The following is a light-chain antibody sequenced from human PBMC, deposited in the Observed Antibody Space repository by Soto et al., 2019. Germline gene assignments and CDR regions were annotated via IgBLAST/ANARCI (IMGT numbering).Light chain of an antibody. CDR2: AAS. V-gene: IGKV1-27*01. CDR1: QDISDY. J-gene: IGKJ1*01. Sequence: DIQMTQSPSSLSASVGDRVTITCRASQDISDYLAWYQQKPGQVPNLLIYAASTLQSGVPSRFRGSGSGTEFTLTISSLQPDDFATYYCQHYNSYSEAFGQGTKVDIK. CDR3: QHYNSYSEA.